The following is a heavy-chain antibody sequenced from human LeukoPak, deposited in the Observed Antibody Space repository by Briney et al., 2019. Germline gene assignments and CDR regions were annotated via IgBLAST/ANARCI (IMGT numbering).Heavy chain of an antibody. D-gene: IGHD6-19*01. CDR2: ISYDGSNK. V-gene: IGHV3-30*04. CDR3: ARAMGAVAGTGKDYYYGMDV. CDR1: GFTFSSYA. J-gene: IGHJ6*04. Sequence: GGSLRLSCAASGFTFSSYAMHWVRQAPGKGLEWVAVISYDGSNKYYEDSVKGRFTISRDNSKNTLYLQKNSLRAEDTAVYYCARAMGAVAGTGKDYYYGMDVWGKGTTVTVSS.